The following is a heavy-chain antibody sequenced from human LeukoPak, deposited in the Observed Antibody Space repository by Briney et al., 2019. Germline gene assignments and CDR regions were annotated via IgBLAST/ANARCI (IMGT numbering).Heavy chain of an antibody. D-gene: IGHD3-22*01. J-gene: IGHJ4*02. CDR3: ARSFSPNYYDLLDY. CDR2: IYYSGST. Sequence: PSETLSLTCTVSGGSISTYYWSWIRQPPGKGLEWIGYIYYSGSTNYNPSLKSRVTISLDTSKNQFSLKLNSVTAADTAMYYCARSFSPNYYDLLDYWGQGTLVTFSS. CDR1: GGSISTYY. V-gene: IGHV4-59*01.